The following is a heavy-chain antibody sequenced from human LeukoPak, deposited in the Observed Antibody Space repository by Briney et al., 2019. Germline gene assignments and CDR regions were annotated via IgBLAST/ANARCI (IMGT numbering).Heavy chain of an antibody. CDR3: ARSTHYYDSSGYYYNNWFDP. Sequence: SETLSLTCTVSGGSISSYYWSWIRQPPGKGLEWIGYIYYSGSTNYNPSLKSRVTISVDTSKNQFSLKLSSVIAADTAVYYCARSTHYYDSSGYYYNNWFDPWGQGTLVTVSS. D-gene: IGHD3-22*01. CDR1: GGSISSYY. CDR2: IYYSGST. V-gene: IGHV4-59*08. J-gene: IGHJ5*02.